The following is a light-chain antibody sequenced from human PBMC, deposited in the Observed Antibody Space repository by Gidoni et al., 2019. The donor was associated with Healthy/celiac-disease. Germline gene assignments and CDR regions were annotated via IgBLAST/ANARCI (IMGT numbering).Light chain of an antibody. J-gene: IGLJ2*01. CDR3: QAWDSSTAV. CDR2: QDT. Sequence: SYYLTQPPSVSLSPGQTASISCSGDNLGDKYVCWYQQKPGQSPVLLIYQDTKRPSGIPERFSGSNSGNTATLTISGTQAMDEADYYCQAWDSSTAVFGGGTKLTVL. V-gene: IGLV3-1*01. CDR1: NLGDKY.